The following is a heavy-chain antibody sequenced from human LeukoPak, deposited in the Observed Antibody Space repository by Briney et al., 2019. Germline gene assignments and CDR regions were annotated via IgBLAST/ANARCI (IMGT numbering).Heavy chain of an antibody. D-gene: IGHD3-3*01. CDR1: GASISSGNYY. CDR3: ARVTIFGVVTYAFDI. CDR2: IYTSGST. V-gene: IGHV4-61*02. Sequence: SETLSLTCTVSGASISSGNYYWSWIRQPAGKGLEWIGRIYTSGSTNYNPSLKSRVTISVDTSKNQFSLKLSSVTAADTAVFYCARVTIFGVVTYAFDIWGQGTMVTVSS. J-gene: IGHJ3*02.